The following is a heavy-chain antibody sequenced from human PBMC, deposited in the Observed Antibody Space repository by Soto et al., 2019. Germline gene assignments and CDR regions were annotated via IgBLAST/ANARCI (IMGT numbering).Heavy chain of an antibody. D-gene: IGHD3-16*01. CDR2: IIPIFGPA. V-gene: IGHV1-69*12. CDR3: ARGQTGGGWGYYFDS. J-gene: IGHJ4*02. CDR1: GGTFSSYA. Sequence: QVQLVQSGAEVKKPGSSVKVSCKASGGTFSSYAIDWVRQAPGQGLEWMGGIIPIFGPADYAQKFQGRVTITADESTSTAYMELSSLRSEDTAVYSCARGQTGGGWGYYFDSWGQGTLVTVSS.